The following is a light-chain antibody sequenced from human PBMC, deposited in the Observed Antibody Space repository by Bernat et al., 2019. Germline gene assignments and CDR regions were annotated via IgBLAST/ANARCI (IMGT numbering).Light chain of an antibody. J-gene: IGKJ5*01. Sequence: VLTQSPLSLPVTLGQPASISCKSSQSLVSSDGNTYLNWFQQRPGQSPRRLIYKVSNRDSGVPDRFSGSGSGTDFTLKMSRVETEDVGVYYCMEGTHSVTFGQGTRLEIK. CDR2: KVS. CDR3: MEGTHSVT. CDR1: QSLVSSDGNTY. V-gene: IGKV2-30*01.